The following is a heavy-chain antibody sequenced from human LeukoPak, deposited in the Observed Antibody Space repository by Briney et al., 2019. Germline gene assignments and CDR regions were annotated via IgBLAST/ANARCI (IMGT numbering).Heavy chain of an antibody. V-gene: IGHV3-21*06. Sequence: GGSLRLSCAASGVTFSSGADSMTWVRQAPGKGLEWVSSFSVRSSHIFYVDSVKGRFTISRDNAKNSVYLQMNSLRAEDTAVYYCARSYDSSGFYPGALGDWGQGTLVAVSS. J-gene: IGHJ4*02. CDR2: FSVRSSHI. CDR1: GVTFSSGADS. D-gene: IGHD3-22*01. CDR3: ARSYDSSGFYPGALGD.